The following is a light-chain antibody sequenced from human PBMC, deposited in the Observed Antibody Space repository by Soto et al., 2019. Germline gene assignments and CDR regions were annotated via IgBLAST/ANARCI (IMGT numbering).Light chain of an antibody. V-gene: IGLV2-14*01. CDR2: EVN. CDR1: SSDIGAYDY. J-gene: IGLJ1*01. CDR3: SSCTTTSTQV. Sequence: ALTQPASLSGSPGQSITISCTGTSSDIGAYDYVSWFQQHPGKAPKLMISEVNNRPSGVSNRFSGSKSGNTAYLTISALQVQDEAESCCSSCTTTSTQVFGTGTKVTAL.